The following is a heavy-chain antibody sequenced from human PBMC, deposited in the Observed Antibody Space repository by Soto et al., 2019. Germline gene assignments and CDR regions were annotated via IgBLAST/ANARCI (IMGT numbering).Heavy chain of an antibody. V-gene: IGHV3-48*02. CDR3: ARGGYDYRNFAY. J-gene: IGHJ4*02. Sequence: EVQLVESAGDLVQPGGSLRLSCTASGFTFNSYDMNWVRQAPGKGLEWISYISSSGTIYYADSVKGRFTISRDNAKNSLYLQMNSLRDDDTAVYYCARGGYDYRNFAYWGQGTLVIVSS. D-gene: IGHD5-12*01. CDR1: GFTFNSYD. CDR2: ISSSGTI.